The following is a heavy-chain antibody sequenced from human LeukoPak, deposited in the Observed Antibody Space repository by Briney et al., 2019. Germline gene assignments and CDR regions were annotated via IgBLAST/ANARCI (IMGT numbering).Heavy chain of an antibody. J-gene: IGHJ4*02. V-gene: IGHV3-7*01. CDR2: IKEDGSEK. CDR1: GFTFTSYW. CDR3: ARLRVVVAAIRADYFDY. Sequence: GGSLRLSCVASGFTFTSYWMIWVRQAPGKGLEWVANIKEDGSEKYYVDSVKGRFTISRDNAKNSLYLQMNSLRAEDTAVYYCARLRVVVAAIRADYFDYWGQGTLVTVSS. D-gene: IGHD2-15*01.